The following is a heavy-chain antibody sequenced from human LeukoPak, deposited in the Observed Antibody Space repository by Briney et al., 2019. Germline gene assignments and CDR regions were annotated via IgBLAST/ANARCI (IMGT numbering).Heavy chain of an antibody. CDR1: GFTFSTYA. J-gene: IGHJ5*02. D-gene: IGHD3-22*01. Sequence: PGGSLRLSCAASGFTFSTYAMGWVRQAPGKGLEVVSGISANGGRTYYADSVKGRFTISRDNSKNTLYVHMISLRAEDTAIYYCVKGLEDRHDSSGYYSNWFDPWGQGTLVTVSS. V-gene: IGHV3-23*01. CDR3: VKGLEDRHDSSGYYSNWFDP. CDR2: ISANGGRT.